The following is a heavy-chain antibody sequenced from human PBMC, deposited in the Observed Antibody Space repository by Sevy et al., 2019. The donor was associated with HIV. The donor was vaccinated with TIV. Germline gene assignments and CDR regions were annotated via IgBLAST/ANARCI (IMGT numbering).Heavy chain of an antibody. J-gene: IGHJ3*02. V-gene: IGHV3-7*01. D-gene: IGHD3-22*01. CDR3: ARDTDYYDPLVTWGTFDI. CDR1: GFTFISYW. CDR2: IKQDGSEK. Sequence: GGSLRLSCAASGFTFISYWMSWVRQAPGKGLEWVANIKQDGSEKNYVDSVKGRFTISRDNAKNSLYLQMNSLRAEDTAVYYCARDTDYYDPLVTWGTFDIWGQGTMVTVSS.